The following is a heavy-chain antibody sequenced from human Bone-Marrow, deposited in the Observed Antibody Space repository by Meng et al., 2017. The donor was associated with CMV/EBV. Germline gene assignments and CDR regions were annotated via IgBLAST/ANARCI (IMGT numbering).Heavy chain of an antibody. CDR1: GGTFSSYA. CDR2: IIPIFGTA. V-gene: IGHV1-69*05. J-gene: IGHJ1*01. D-gene: IGHD6-13*01. Sequence: SVKVSCKASGGTFSSYAISWVRQAPVQGLEWMGGIIPIFGTANYAQKFQGRVTITTDESTSTAYMELSSLRSEDTAVYYCARIDSSLEHCYWGQGTLGTVSS. CDR3: ARIDSSLEHCY.